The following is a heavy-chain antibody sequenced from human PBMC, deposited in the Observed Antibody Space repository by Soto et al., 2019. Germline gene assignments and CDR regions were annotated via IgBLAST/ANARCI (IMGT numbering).Heavy chain of an antibody. J-gene: IGHJ4*02. V-gene: IGHV3-23*01. D-gene: IGHD4-4*01. CDR2: ISGSGGST. CDR3: ARATYSNAWYRFDL. CDR1: GFTFSSYA. Sequence: PGGSLRLSCAASGFTFSSYAMSWVRQAPGKGLEWVSAISGSGGSTYYADSVKGRFTISRDNSKNTLYLQMNGLRAEDTALYYCARATYSNAWYRFDLWGQGTLVTVSS.